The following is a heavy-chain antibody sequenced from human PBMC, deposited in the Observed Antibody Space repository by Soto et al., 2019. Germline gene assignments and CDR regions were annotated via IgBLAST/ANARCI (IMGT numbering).Heavy chain of an antibody. Sequence: PSETLSLTCAVSGGSISSRNWGSWVRQPPAKGLEXIGEXXXSXAXXXNXXXXSRVTISPDISKNQFSLILTSVTAADTAVYYCARVGEGFYYGMDVWGQGTTVTVSS. J-gene: IGHJ6*02. CDR2: XXXSXAX. CDR1: GGSISSRNW. V-gene: IGHV4-4*02. CDR3: ARVGEGFYYGMDV.